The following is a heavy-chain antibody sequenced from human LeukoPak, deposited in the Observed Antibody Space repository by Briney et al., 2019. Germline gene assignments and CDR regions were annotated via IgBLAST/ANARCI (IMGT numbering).Heavy chain of an antibody. CDR1: GGSISSSSYY. CDR2: IYYSGST. J-gene: IGHJ5*02. CDR3: ARGYSRERPLTLMTTESFDP. D-gene: IGHD4-11*01. V-gene: IGHV4-39*07. Sequence: SETQSLTCTVSGGSISSSSYYWGWIRQPPGKGLEWIGSIYYSGSTYYNPSLKSRVTISVDTSKNQFSLKLSSVTAADTAVYYCARGYSRERPLTLMTTESFDPWGQGTLVTVSS.